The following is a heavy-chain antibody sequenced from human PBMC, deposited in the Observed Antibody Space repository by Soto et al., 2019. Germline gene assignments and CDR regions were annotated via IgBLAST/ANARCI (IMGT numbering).Heavy chain of an antibody. D-gene: IGHD5-18*01. CDR1: GYTLTELS. CDR2: FDPEDGET. V-gene: IGHV1-24*01. Sequence: ASVKVSCKVSGYTLTELSMHWVLQAPGKGLEWMGGFDPEDGETIYAQKFQGRVTMTEDTSTDTAYMELSSLRSEDTAVYYCATDTGHGYSYGAYWGQGTLVTVSS. J-gene: IGHJ4*02. CDR3: ATDTGHGYSYGAY.